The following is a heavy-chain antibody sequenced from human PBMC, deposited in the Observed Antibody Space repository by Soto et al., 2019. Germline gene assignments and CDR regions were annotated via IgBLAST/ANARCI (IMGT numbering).Heavy chain of an antibody. CDR1: GGSFSGYY. CDR2: INHSGST. J-gene: IGHJ4*02. D-gene: IGHD6-6*01. Sequence: SETLSLTCAVYGGSFSGYYWSWIRQPPGKGLEWIGEINHSGSTNYNPSLKSRVTISVDTSKNQFSLKLSSVTAADTAVYYCARRLSPYSGSSGDYWGQGTLVTVSS. CDR3: ARRLSPYSGSSGDY. V-gene: IGHV4-34*01.